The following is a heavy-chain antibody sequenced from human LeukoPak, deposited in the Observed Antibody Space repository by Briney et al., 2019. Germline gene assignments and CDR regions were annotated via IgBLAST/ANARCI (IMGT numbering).Heavy chain of an antibody. V-gene: IGHV3-23*01. CDR3: AKGGATSGLPDY. Sequence: GGSLRLSCAASGFTFSSYAMTCLRQAPGKGLEWVSSISVSGGSTFYADSVKGRFTISRDNSKNTLFLQVNSLRAEDTAVYYCAKGGATSGLPDYWGQGTLVTVSS. J-gene: IGHJ4*02. CDR1: GFTFSSYA. CDR2: ISVSGGST. D-gene: IGHD3-16*01.